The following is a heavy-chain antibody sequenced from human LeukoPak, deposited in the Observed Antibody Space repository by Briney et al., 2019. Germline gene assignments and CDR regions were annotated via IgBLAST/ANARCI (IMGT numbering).Heavy chain of an antibody. J-gene: IGHJ4*02. V-gene: IGHV4-38-2*02. Sequence: SESLSLTCAVSGYSISSGYYWGWIRQPPGKGLEWIGGIYHSGSTYYNPSLKSRVTISVDTSRNQFSLKLSSVTAADTAVYYCARDRGFYYGSGSYVYYFDYWGQGTLVTVSS. CDR1: GYSISSGYY. CDR2: IYHSGST. CDR3: ARDRGFYYGSGSYVYYFDY. D-gene: IGHD3-10*01.